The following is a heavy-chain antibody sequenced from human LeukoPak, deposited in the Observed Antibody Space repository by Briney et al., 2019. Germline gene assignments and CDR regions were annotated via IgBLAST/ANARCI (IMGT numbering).Heavy chain of an antibody. J-gene: IGHJ6*03. Sequence: KPSQTLSLTCTVSGGSISSGGYYWSWIRQHPGKGLEWIGYIYYSGSTYYNPSLKSRVAISVDTSKNQFSLELSSVTAADTAVYYCARVHRSTGYMDVWGKGTTVTVSS. CDR3: ARVHRSTGYMDV. CDR2: IYYSGST. D-gene: IGHD2-2*01. V-gene: IGHV4-31*03. CDR1: GGSISSGGYY.